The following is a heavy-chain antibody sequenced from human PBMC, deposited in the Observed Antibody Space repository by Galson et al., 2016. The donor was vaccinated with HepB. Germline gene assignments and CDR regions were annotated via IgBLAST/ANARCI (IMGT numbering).Heavy chain of an antibody. CDR3: ARLDGLYPSLFICI. J-gene: IGHJ3*02. D-gene: IGHD3-10*01. CDR2: IDPTDSHT. CDR1: GYRFTSYW. V-gene: IGHV5-10-1*01. Sequence: QSGAEVKKPGESLRISCKGSGYRFTSYWISWVRQMPGKGLECMGRIDPTDSHTNYSPSFQGHVTISADKSINTAYLQWNSLKASDTAMYYCARLDGLYPSLFICIWGQGTVVTVSS.